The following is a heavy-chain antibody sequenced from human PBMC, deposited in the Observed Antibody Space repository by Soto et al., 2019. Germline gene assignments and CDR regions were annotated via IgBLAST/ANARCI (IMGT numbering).Heavy chain of an antibody. CDR1: GYAFSTFY. CDR2: INPSSGNT. V-gene: IGHV1-46*01. J-gene: IGHJ6*02. D-gene: IGHD1-26*01. Sequence: ASVKVSCKASGYAFSTFYMHWVLQAPGQGLEWMGIINPSSGNTRYAQRFQGRVTMTRDTSTSTVYMEVSSLTSEDTAVYYCARDLPPGGSHYYGMDVWGQGTTVTVSS. CDR3: ARDLPPGGSHYYGMDV.